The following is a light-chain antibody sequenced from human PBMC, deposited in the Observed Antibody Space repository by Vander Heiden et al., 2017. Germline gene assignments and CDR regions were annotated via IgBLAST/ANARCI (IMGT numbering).Light chain of an antibody. V-gene: IGKV1-9*01. Sequence: DIQLTQSPSFLSASVGDRVTNTCRASQGISSYLAWYQQTPGKAPKLLISSASALQSGVPSRFSGSGSGTEFTLTINSLQPEDSATFYCEHLNNFPLTFGGGTKVEI. J-gene: IGKJ4*01. CDR2: SAS. CDR3: EHLNNFPLT. CDR1: QGISSY.